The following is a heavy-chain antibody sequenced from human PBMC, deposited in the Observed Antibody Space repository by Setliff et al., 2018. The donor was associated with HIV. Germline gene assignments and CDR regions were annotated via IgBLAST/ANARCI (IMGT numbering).Heavy chain of an antibody. Sequence: PSETLSLTCTVSGGSIRSGGYYWSWIRQRPGKGLEWIGYIYYSGSTNYNPSLEGRVTISVDTSKNQFSLKLSSVTAADTAVYYCARTPEDYDQYFFDRWGQGTLVTVSS. D-gene: IGHD3-22*01. J-gene: IGHJ4*02. CDR3: ARTPEDYDQYFFDR. CDR2: IYYSGST. V-gene: IGHV4-61*08. CDR1: GGSIRSGGYY.